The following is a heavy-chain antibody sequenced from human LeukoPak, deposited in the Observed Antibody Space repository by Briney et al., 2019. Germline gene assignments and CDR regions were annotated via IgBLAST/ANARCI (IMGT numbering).Heavy chain of an antibody. J-gene: IGHJ6*03. CDR1: GFTFSSYA. D-gene: IGHD3-10*01. CDR3: ARDNYGSGSYYYYYYMDV. CDR2: IYYSGST. V-gene: IGHV4-59*01. Sequence: GSLRLSCAASGFTFSSYAMSWIRQPPGKGLEWIGYIYYSGSTNYNPSLKSRVTISVDTSKNQFSLKLSSVTAADTAVYYCARDNYGSGSYYYYYYMDVWGKGTTVTVSS.